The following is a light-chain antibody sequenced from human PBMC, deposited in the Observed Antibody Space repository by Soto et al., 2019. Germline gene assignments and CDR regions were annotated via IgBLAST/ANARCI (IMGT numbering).Light chain of an antibody. CDR2: DVS. CDR3: SSYTSSSTPYVV. J-gene: IGLJ2*01. Sequence: QSALTQPASVSGSPGQSITISCTGTSRDVGGYNYVSWYQQHPGKAPKLMIYDVSNRPSGVSNRFSGSKSGNTASLTISGLQAEDEADYYCSSYTSSSTPYVVFGGGTKLTVL. V-gene: IGLV2-14*01. CDR1: SRDVGGYNY.